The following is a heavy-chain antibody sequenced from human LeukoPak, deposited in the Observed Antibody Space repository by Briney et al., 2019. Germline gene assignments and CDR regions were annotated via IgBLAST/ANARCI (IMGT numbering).Heavy chain of an antibody. CDR1: GFTFSSYD. J-gene: IGHJ6*02. Sequence: GGSLRLSCAASGFTFSSYDMHWVRQATGKGLEWVSAIGTAGDTYYPGSVKGRFTISRENAKNSLYLQMNSLRAGDTAVYYCARDRSPPAAADYYGMDVWGQGTTVTVSS. CDR3: ARDRSPPAAADYYGMDV. D-gene: IGHD6-25*01. CDR2: IGTAGDT. V-gene: IGHV3-13*01.